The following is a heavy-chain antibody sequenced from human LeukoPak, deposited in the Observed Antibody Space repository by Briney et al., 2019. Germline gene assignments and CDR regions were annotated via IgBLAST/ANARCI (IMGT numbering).Heavy chain of an antibody. V-gene: IGHV1-18*01. CDR2: ISTYNGNT. CDR3: ARGSITSGWYRGFDY. CDR1: GYTFTNYG. D-gene: IGHD6-19*01. J-gene: IGHJ4*02. Sequence: ASVKVSCKASGYTFTNYGITWVRQAPGQGLEWMGWISTYNGNTNSAQKLQGRVTMTTDTSTTTAYMELRNLISDDTAVYYCARGSITSGWYRGFDYWGQGTLVTVSS.